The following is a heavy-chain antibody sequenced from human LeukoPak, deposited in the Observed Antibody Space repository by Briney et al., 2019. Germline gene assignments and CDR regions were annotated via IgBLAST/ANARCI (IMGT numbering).Heavy chain of an antibody. CDR3: ARATFHDISTGYSNPHFDY. CDR2: INPNSGGT. CDR1: GYTFTGYY. D-gene: IGHD3-9*01. J-gene: IGHJ4*02. Sequence: ASVNVSCKASGYTFTGYYMHWVRQAPGQGLEWMGWINPNSGGTNYAQKFQGRVTMTRDTSISTAYMELSRMRSDDTAVYYCARATFHDISTGYSNPHFDYWGQGTLVTVSS. V-gene: IGHV1-2*02.